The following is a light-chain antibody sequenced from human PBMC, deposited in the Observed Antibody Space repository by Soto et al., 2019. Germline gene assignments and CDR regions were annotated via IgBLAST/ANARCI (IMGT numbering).Light chain of an antibody. J-gene: IGKJ1*01. CDR1: QSVSNY. Sequence: EIVLTQSPATLSLSPGDRVTLSCRASQSVSNYLAWYQQKPGQAPRLLVSAASNRATGIPARFSGSGSGTDFTLTISSLEPEDFGLYYCQQRLNWPPGFGQGTKVDIK. CDR3: QQRLNWPPG. V-gene: IGKV3-11*01. CDR2: AAS.